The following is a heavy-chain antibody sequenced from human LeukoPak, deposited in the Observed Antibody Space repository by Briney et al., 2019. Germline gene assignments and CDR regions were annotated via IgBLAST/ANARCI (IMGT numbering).Heavy chain of an antibody. CDR1: GFTFSSYW. CDR2: IKQDGSDK. CDR3: ARAPMGRDYYYYMDV. J-gene: IGHJ6*03. Sequence: GGSLRLSCVASGFTFSSYWLSWVRQAPGKGLEWVANIKQDGSDKYYVDSVKGRFTISRDNAKNSLYLQMNSLRAEDTAVYYCARAPMGRDYYYYMDVWGKGTTVTVSS. D-gene: IGHD3-10*01. V-gene: IGHV3-7*01.